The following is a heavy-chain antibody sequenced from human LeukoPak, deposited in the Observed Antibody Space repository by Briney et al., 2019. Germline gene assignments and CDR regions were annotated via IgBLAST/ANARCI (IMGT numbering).Heavy chain of an antibody. V-gene: IGHV3-21*01. D-gene: IGHD3-9*01. Sequence: GGSLRLSCAASGFTFSSYSMNWVRQAPGKGLEWVSSISSSSYIYYADSVKGRFTISRDNAKNSLYLQMNSLRAEDTAVYYCARGLRYFDWFFDYWGQGTLVTVSS. J-gene: IGHJ4*02. CDR1: GFTFSSYS. CDR3: ARGLRYFDWFFDY. CDR2: ISSSSYI.